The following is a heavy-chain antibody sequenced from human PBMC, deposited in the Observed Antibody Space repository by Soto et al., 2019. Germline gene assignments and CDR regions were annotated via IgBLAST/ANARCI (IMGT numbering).Heavy chain of an antibody. V-gene: IGHV4-34*01. J-gene: IGHJ5*02. CDR3: ARVGYCSSTSSGS. CDR2: INHSGST. CDR1: GGSFSGYY. D-gene: IGHD2-2*01. Sequence: PSETLSLTCAVYGGSFSGYYWSWIRQPPGKGLEWIGEINHSGSTNYNPSLKSRVTISVDTSKNQFSLKLNSVTAADTAVYYCARVGYCSSTSSGSWGQGTLVTVSS.